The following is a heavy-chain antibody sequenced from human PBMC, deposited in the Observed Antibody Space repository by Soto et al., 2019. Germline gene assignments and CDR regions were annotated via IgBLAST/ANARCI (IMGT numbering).Heavy chain of an antibody. Sequence: QVQLVQSGAEVKKPGSSVKVSCKASGGTFRTSALRWVRQAPGQGLEWVGGIMPVFRRPKYAQNFQDRVTITADDSTSTAYMELNSLRSDDTSVYYCARDKARLQLGGNYYFILDVWGQGTAVTVSS. J-gene: IGHJ6*02. V-gene: IGHV1-69*12. D-gene: IGHD1-1*01. CDR1: GGTFRTSA. CDR2: IMPVFRRP. CDR3: ARDKARLQLGGNYYFILDV.